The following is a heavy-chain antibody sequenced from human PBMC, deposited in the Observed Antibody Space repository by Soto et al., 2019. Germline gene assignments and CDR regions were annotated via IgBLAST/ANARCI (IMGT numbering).Heavy chain of an antibody. CDR3: GTVGTGSYSWRDN. V-gene: IGHV3-74*01. J-gene: IGHJ4*02. Sequence: EVQLVESGGGSVQPGGSLRLSCAASGFTFSTYWMHWVRQVPGKGLVWVSRINSDGSRTDYADSVKGRFTISRDNAKNTLYLQMNSLRAEDTAIYYCGTVGTGSYSWRDNWGQGTLVTVSS. D-gene: IGHD1-26*01. CDR1: GFTFSTYW. CDR2: INSDGSRT.